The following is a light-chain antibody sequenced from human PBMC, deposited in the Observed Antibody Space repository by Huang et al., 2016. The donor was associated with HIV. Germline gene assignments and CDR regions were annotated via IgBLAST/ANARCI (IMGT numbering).Light chain of an antibody. CDR1: QGVSNN. CDR3: QHYNNWPPWT. Sequence: EIVMTQSPATLSVSPGERATLSCRASQGVSNNIGWYQQKPGQTPRLLIHGASTRATGIPATFSGRGSGTDFTLTITSLQPEDSAVYYCQHYNNWPPWTFGPGTQVEI. V-gene: IGKV3D-15*01. CDR2: GAS. J-gene: IGKJ1*01.